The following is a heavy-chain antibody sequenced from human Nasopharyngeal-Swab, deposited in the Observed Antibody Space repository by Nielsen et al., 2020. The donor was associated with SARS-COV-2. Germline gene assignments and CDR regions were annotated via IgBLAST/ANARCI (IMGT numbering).Heavy chain of an antibody. CDR3: ARDLAVAEYRGDYFDY. Sequence: VRQAPGKGLEWVSSISSSSSYIYYADSVKGRFTISRDNSPNPLYLQMPSLRAEDTAVYYCARDLAVAEYRGDYFDYWGQGTLVTVSS. CDR2: ISSSSSYI. D-gene: IGHD6-19*01. V-gene: IGHV3-21*01. J-gene: IGHJ4*02.